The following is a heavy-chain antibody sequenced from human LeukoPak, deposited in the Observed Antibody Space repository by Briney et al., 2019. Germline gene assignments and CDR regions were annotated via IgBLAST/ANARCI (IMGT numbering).Heavy chain of an antibody. J-gene: IGHJ4*02. CDR2: IYYSGST. Sequence: PSETLSLTCTVSGGSISSYYWSWIRQPPGKGLEWIGYIYYSGSTNYNPSLKSRVTISVDTSRNQFSLKLSSVTAADTAVYYCARDYDSSGYYLAEWGQGTLVTVYS. CDR3: ARDYDSSGYYLAE. V-gene: IGHV4-59*01. D-gene: IGHD3-22*01. CDR1: GGSISSYY.